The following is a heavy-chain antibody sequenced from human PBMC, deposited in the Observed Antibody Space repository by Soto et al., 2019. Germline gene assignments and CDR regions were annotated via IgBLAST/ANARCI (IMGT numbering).Heavy chain of an antibody. D-gene: IGHD4-17*01. CDR2: IWYDGSNK. Sequence: QVQLVESGGGVVQPGRSLRLSCAASGFTFSSYGMHWVRQAPGKGLEWVAVIWYDGSNKYYADSVKGRFTISRDNSKNKLYLQMNSLRAEDTAVYYCARAYGDYDWYFDLWGRGTLVTVSS. CDR1: GFTFSSYG. V-gene: IGHV3-33*01. CDR3: ARAYGDYDWYFDL. J-gene: IGHJ2*01.